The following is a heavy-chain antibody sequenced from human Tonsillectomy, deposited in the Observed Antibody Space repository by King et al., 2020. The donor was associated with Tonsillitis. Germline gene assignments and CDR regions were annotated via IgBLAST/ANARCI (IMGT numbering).Heavy chain of an antibody. CDR2: IYYSGST. J-gene: IGHJ4*02. Sequence: VQLQESGPGLVKPSQTLSLTCAVSGGSISSGGYSWSWIRQPPGKGLEWIGYIYYSGSTYYNPSLKSRVTISVDTSKNQFSLKLSSVTAADTAVYYCARVSFTIFGVANRYFDYWGQGTLVTVSS. CDR1: GGSISSGGYS. D-gene: IGHD3-3*01. V-gene: IGHV4-30-4*07. CDR3: ARVSFTIFGVANRYFDY.